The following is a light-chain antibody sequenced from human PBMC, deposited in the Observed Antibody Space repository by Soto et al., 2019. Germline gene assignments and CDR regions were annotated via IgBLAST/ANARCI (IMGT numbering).Light chain of an antibody. V-gene: IGLV2-23*02. J-gene: IGLJ2*01. CDR3: CSYAGSSTLDVV. Sequence: QSVLTQPASVSGSPGQSITISCTGTSSDVGSYNLVSWYQQHPGKAPKLMIYEVSKRPSGVSNRFSGSKSGNTASLTISGLQAEDEADYYSCSYAGSSTLDVVFGGGTKLTVL. CDR2: EVS. CDR1: SSDVGSYNL.